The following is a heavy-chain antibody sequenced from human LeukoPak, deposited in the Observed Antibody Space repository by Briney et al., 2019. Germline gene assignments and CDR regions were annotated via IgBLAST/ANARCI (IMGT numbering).Heavy chain of an antibody. CDR2: INHSGST. CDR1: GGSFSGYY. V-gene: IGHV4-34*01. Sequence: SETLSLTCAVYGGSFSGYYWSWIRQPPGKGLEWIGEINHSGSTNYNPSLKSRVTISVDTSKNQFSLKLSSVTAADTAVYYCARGGRIGYWGQGTLVTVSS. CDR3: ARGGRIGY. J-gene: IGHJ4*02.